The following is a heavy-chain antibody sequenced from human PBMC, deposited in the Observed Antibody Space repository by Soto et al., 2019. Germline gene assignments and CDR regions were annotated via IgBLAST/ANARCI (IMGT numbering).Heavy chain of an antibody. CDR2: IIPILGIV. V-gene: IGHV1-69*02. J-gene: IGHJ4*02. CDR3: ARGPNDILDY. D-gene: IGHD3-9*01. Sequence: QVQLVQSGAEVKKPGSSVKVSCKASGGTVSSYTISWVRQAPGQGLEWMGRIIPILGIVNYAQKFQGRVSITADESTGTAYMELSSLTSDDTVVYYCARGPNDILDYWGQGTLVTVSS. CDR1: GGTVSSYT.